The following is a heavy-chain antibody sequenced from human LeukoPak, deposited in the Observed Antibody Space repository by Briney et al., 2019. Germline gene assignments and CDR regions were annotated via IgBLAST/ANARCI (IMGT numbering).Heavy chain of an antibody. D-gene: IGHD3-10*01. J-gene: IGHJ4*02. Sequence: PGGSLRLSCAASGFTFSSYWMSWVRQAPGKGLVWVSRINSHGSSTSYADSVKGRFTISRDNAKNTLYLQMNSLRVEDTAVYYCARGPPDGSGSYYPGAYWGQGTLVTVSS. CDR1: GFTFSSYW. CDR3: ARGPPDGSGSYYPGAY. V-gene: IGHV3-74*01. CDR2: INSHGSST.